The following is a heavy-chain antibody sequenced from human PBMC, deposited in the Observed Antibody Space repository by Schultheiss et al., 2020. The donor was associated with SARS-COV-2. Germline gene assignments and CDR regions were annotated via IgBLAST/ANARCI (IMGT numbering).Heavy chain of an antibody. CDR1: GGSISSYS. Sequence: SQTLSLTCSVSGGSISSYSWTWIRQPPEKGLEWIGYIYYSGSTNYNPSLKSRVTISVDTSKNQFSLKVSSVTAADTAVYYCARTVYGDYFDYWGQGTLVTVSS. J-gene: IGHJ4*02. V-gene: IGHV4-59*12. D-gene: IGHD4-17*01. CDR2: IYYSGST. CDR3: ARTVYGDYFDY.